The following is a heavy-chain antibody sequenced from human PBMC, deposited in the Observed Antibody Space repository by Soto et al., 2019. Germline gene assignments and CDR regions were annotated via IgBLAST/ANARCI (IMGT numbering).Heavy chain of an antibody. CDR1: GGTFSRYA. J-gene: IGHJ6*02. Sequence: QVKLVQSGAEVKKPGSSVKVSCKTSGGTFSRYAISWVRQAPGQGLEWTGGIIPIVGPANYAQKFHGRVTITADESTTTVYMELTSLTSEDTAVYYCARDGIINIWPYYYGMDVWGQGTTVTVSS. V-gene: IGHV1-69*01. D-gene: IGHD3-9*01. CDR2: IIPIVGPA. CDR3: ARDGIINIWPYYYGMDV.